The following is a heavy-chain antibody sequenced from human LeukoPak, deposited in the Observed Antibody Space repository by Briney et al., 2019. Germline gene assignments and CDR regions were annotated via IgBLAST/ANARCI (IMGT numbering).Heavy chain of an antibody. J-gene: IGHJ3*02. Sequence: GASVKVSCKASGYSFTTYGISWVRQAPGQGPEWMGWISPYNGNTNYEQKLQGRVTMTTDTSTTTAYMELRSLRSDDTAVYYCARDQPRMIVVVDGAFDIWGQGTMVIVSS. D-gene: IGHD3-22*01. CDR1: GYSFTTYG. CDR2: ISPYNGNT. V-gene: IGHV1-18*01. CDR3: ARDQPRMIVVVDGAFDI.